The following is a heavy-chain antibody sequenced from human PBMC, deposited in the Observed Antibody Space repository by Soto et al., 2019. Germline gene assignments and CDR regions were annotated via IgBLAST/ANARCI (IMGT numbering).Heavy chain of an antibody. D-gene: IGHD3-22*01. Sequence: GGSLRLSCAASGFTFSGSAMHWVRQASWKGLEWVGRIRSKANSYATAYAASVKGRFTISRDDSKNTAYLQMNSLKTEDTAVYYCTRLQASSGYYGYDAFDIWGQGTMVTVSS. V-gene: IGHV3-73*01. CDR1: GFTFSGSA. J-gene: IGHJ3*02. CDR3: TRLQASSGYYGYDAFDI. CDR2: IRSKANSYAT.